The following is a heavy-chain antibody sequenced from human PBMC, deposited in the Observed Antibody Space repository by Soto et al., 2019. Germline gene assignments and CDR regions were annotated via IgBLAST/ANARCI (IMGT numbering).Heavy chain of an antibody. CDR3: ARAYSGYDYDDAFDI. J-gene: IGHJ3*02. Sequence: QLQLQESGPGLVKPSETLSLTCTVSGGSISSSSYYWGWIRQPPGKGMEWIGRIYYSGSTYYNPSLKSRVTISVDTSKNQFSLKLSSVTAADTAVYYCARAYSGYDYDDAFDIWGQGTMVTVSS. CDR2: IYYSGST. D-gene: IGHD5-12*01. CDR1: GGSISSSSYY. V-gene: IGHV4-39*01.